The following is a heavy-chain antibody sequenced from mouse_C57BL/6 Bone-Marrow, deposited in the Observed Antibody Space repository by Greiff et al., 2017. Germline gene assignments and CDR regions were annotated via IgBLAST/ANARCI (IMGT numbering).Heavy chain of an antibody. J-gene: IGHJ2*01. CDR3: VRQSLYYLDY. V-gene: IGHV10-1*01. CDR2: IRSKSNNYAT. Sequence: EVQLVESGGGLVQPKGSLKLSCAASGFSFNTYAMTWVRQAPGKGLEWVARIRSKSNNYATYNNDSVKDRFTSSRSDSESMLYLKLNTLDTEDKDMYKWVRQSLYYLDYWGQGTTLTVSS. CDR1: GFSFNTYA. D-gene: IGHD2-3*01.